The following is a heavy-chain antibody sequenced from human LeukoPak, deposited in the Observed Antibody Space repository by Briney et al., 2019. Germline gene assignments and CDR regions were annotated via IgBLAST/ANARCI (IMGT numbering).Heavy chain of an antibody. CDR3: ATDMYGGSYYGALDY. D-gene: IGHD1-26*01. CDR2: FDPEDGET. V-gene: IGHV1-24*01. Sequence: ASVKVSCKVSGYTLTELSMHWVRQAPGKGLEWMGGFDPEDGETIYAQKFQGRVTMTGDTSTDTAYMELSSLRSEDAAVYYCATDMYGGSYYGALDYWGQGTLVTVSS. CDR1: GYTLTELS. J-gene: IGHJ4*02.